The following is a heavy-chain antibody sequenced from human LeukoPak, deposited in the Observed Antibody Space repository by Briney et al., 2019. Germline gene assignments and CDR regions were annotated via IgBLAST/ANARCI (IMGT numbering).Heavy chain of an antibody. V-gene: IGHV4-38-2*01. CDR1: GYSISSGYY. CDR3: ARVRGYCSGTSCYRYYFDY. Sequence: SGTLSLTCAVSGYSISSGYYWGWIRQPPGKGLEWIGSIYHSGSTYYNPSLKSRVTISVDTSKNQFSLRLSSVTAADTAVYYCARVRGYCSGTSCYRYYFDYWGQGTLVTVSS. D-gene: IGHD2-2*01. CDR2: IYHSGST. J-gene: IGHJ4*02.